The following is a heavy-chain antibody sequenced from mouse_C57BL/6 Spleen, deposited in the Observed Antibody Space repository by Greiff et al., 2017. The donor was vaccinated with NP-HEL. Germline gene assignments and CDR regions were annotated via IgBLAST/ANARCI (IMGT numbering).Heavy chain of an antibody. V-gene: IGHV1-82*01. CDR2: IYPGDGDT. D-gene: IGHD1-1*01. J-gene: IGHJ3*01. CDR3: ARNYYGSSSFAY. Sequence: VQLQQSGPELVKPGASVKISCKASGYAFSSSWMNWVKQRPGKGLEWIGRIYPGDGDTNYNGKFKGKATLTADKSSSTAYMQLSSLTPEDSAVYFCARNYYGSSSFAYWGQGTLVTVSA. CDR1: GYAFSSSW.